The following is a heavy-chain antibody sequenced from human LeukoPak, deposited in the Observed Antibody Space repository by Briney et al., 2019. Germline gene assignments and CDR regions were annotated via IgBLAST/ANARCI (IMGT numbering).Heavy chain of an antibody. CDR2: IYYSGST. Sequence: SETLSLTCTVSGGSISSYYWSWIRQPPGKGLEWIGYIYYSGSTNYNPSLKSRVTISVDTSKNQFSLKLSSVTAADTAVYYCARKRVGATHFDYWGQGTLVTVSS. CDR3: ARKRVGATHFDY. D-gene: IGHD1-26*01. CDR1: GGSISSYY. V-gene: IGHV4-59*01. J-gene: IGHJ4*02.